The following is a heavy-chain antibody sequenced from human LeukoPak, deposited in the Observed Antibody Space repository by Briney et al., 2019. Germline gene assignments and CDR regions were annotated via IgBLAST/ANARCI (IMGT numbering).Heavy chain of an antibody. Sequence: SETLSLTCAVYGGSFSGYYWSWIRQPPGKGLEWIGEINHSGSTNYNPSLESRVTISVGTSKNQFSLKLSSVTAADTAVYYCASTIWKQQLVTNWYFDLWGRGTLVTVSS. D-gene: IGHD6-13*01. CDR2: INHSGST. CDR1: GGSFSGYY. J-gene: IGHJ2*01. CDR3: ASTIWKQQLVTNWYFDL. V-gene: IGHV4-34*01.